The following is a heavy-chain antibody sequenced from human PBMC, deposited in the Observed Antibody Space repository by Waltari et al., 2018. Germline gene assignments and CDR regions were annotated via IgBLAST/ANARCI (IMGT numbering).Heavy chain of an antibody. D-gene: IGHD4-17*01. CDR1: GGSLYSGSFSGYY. V-gene: IGHV4-34*01. CDR3: ARAKREVTTFRTFYYAMDV. J-gene: IGHJ6*02. CDR2: IDHSGSS. Sequence: QWGAGLLKPSETLSLSCAVYGGSLYSGSFSGYYWNWVRQPPGKGLEWIGEIDHSGSSNYHPSLRGRVTISVDTARNQFSLKLGSVSAADTAVYYCARAKREVTTFRTFYYAMDVWGRGTTVTVSS.